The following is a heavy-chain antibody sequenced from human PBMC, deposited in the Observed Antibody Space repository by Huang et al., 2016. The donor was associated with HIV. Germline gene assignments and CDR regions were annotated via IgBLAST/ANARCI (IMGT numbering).Heavy chain of an antibody. J-gene: IGHJ4*02. V-gene: IGHV4-39*02. CDR3: ARLPGSITMIRGVITDPY. D-gene: IGHD3-10*01. CDR1: GGSIRSDNYY. Sequence: QLQLQESGPGLVKPSETLSLTCTVSGGSIRSDNYYWGWIRQPPGKGLEWIGSIYYSGGTSYSPSLKRRVTITVDTSKNHFSLRMRSVTAADTAVYYCARLPGSITMIRGVITDPYWGQGTLVTVSS. CDR2: IYYSGGT.